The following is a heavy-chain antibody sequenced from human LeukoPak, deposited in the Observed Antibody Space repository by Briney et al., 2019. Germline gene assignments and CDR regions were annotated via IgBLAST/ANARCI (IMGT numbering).Heavy chain of an antibody. CDR3: ARGGRIPSDY. D-gene: IGHD2-21*01. Sequence: GGSLRLSCAASGFIFSSYWMNWVRQAPGKGLEWVANIKQDGSQKNYVDSVKGRFTISRDNAKNSLYLQMNSLRAEDTALYYCARGGRIPSDYWGQGTLVTVSS. J-gene: IGHJ4*02. CDR1: GFIFSSYW. CDR2: IKQDGSQK. V-gene: IGHV3-7*01.